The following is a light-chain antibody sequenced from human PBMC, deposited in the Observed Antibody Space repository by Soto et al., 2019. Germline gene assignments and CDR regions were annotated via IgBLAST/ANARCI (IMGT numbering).Light chain of an antibody. CDR2: KAS. V-gene: IGKV1-5*03. Sequence: DIQITQTPSTLSASVGDRVTITCRASQSINQWLAWYQQRPGKAPKLLISKASTLESGVPSRFSGSGSGTEFTLTISRLQPDDFAPYYCQQYSTYSRTFGQGTKVDNK. CDR1: QSINQW. J-gene: IGKJ1*01. CDR3: QQYSTYSRT.